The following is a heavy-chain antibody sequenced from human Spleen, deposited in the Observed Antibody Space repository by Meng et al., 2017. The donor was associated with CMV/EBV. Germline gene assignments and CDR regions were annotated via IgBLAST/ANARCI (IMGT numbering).Heavy chain of an antibody. CDR2: IIPIFGTA. Sequence: SVKVSCKSSGDSFRISTLSWVRQAPGQGLEWMGGIIPIFGTANYAQKFQGRVTITTDESTSTAYMELSSLRSEDTAVYYCARGREYYDILTGYTPYYYYGMDVWGQGTTVTVSS. D-gene: IGHD3-9*01. CDR1: GDSFRIST. V-gene: IGHV1-69*05. CDR3: ARGREYYDILTGYTPYYYYGMDV. J-gene: IGHJ6*02.